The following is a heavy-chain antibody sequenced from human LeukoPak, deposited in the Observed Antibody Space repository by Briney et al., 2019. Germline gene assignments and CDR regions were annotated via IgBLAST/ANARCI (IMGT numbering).Heavy chain of an antibody. Sequence: GGSLRLSCAASGFTFSSFAMNWARQAPGKGLEWVSAISSSGGSTYYADSVKGRFTISRDNSKNTLYLQMNSLRAEDAAVYYCAKGMGATNFYYFDYWGQGTLVTVSS. V-gene: IGHV3-23*01. J-gene: IGHJ4*02. D-gene: IGHD1-26*01. CDR1: GFTFSSFA. CDR2: ISSSGGST. CDR3: AKGMGATNFYYFDY.